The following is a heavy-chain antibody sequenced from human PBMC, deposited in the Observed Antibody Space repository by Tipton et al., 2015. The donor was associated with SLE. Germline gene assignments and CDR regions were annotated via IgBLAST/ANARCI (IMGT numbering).Heavy chain of an antibody. Sequence: TLSLTCTVSGGSVSSGSYYWSWIRQPPGKGLEWMGYIYYSGSTNYNPSLKSRVTISVDTSKKQFLLKLSSVTAADTAVYYCARDPVASSYFDLWGRGTLVTVSS. CDR3: ARDPVASSYFDL. CDR2: IYYSGST. V-gene: IGHV4-61*01. J-gene: IGHJ2*01. CDR1: GGSVSSGSYY. D-gene: IGHD4-23*01.